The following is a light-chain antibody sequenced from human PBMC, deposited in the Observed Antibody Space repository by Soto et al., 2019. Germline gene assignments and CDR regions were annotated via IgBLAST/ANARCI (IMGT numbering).Light chain of an antibody. J-gene: IGKJ1*01. V-gene: IGKV3-15*01. CDR1: QSVNSN. Sequence: EIVMTQSPATLSVSPGESATLSCRASQSVNSNLVWYQQKPGQAPRLLIYGASTRATGIPTRFSGSGSGTEFTLTISSLQPEDFAVYYCQQSANWLRTFGQGTKVDIK. CDR3: QQSANWLRT. CDR2: GAS.